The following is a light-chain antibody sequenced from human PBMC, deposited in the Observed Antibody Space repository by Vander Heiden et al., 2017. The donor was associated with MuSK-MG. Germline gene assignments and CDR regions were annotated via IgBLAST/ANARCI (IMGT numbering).Light chain of an antibody. J-gene: IGLJ2*01. CDR1: RFNTWNNY. V-gene: IGLV1-51*02. CDR2: ENN. CDR3: GAWDSSMSAEV. Sequence: QSVFTPPPSESAAPGQKVTSSCPGGRFNTWNNYVTWYQQLPGTAPKLLIYENNKRPSGIPDRFSGSKSGTSATLGITGLQTGDEADYYCGAWDSSMSAEVFGGGTKLTVL.